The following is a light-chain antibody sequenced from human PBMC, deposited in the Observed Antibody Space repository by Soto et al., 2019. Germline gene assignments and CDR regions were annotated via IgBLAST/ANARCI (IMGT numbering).Light chain of an antibody. Sequence: EVVLTQSPGTLSLSPGERATLSCRASQSVRTSDVTWYQHQPGQALRLLIYGAFNRATDIPDRFSGSGSGTDFTLTISRLEAEDFAVYYCQHCGNSRYTFGQGTRLEIK. J-gene: IGKJ2*01. CDR2: GAF. CDR3: QHCGNSRYT. V-gene: IGKV3-20*01. CDR1: QSVRTSD.